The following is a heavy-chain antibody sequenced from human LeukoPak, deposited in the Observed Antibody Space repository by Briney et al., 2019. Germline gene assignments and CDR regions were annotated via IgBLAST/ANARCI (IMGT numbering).Heavy chain of an antibody. V-gene: IGHV3-23*01. CDR3: AKDRNQRITIFGVVTYFDY. J-gene: IGHJ4*02. CDR1: GFTFSSYA. Sequence: GGSLRLSCAASGFTFSSYAMSWVRQAPGKGLEWVSAISGSGGSTYYADSVKGRFTISRDNSKNTPYLQMNSLRAEDTAVYYCAKDRNQRITIFGVVTYFDYWGQGTLVTVSS. CDR2: ISGSGGST. D-gene: IGHD3-3*01.